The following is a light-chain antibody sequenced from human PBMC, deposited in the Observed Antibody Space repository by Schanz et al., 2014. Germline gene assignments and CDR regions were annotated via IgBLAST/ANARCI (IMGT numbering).Light chain of an antibody. CDR1: QSVSSN. CDR2: DAS. CDR3: QQYGQWPHT. Sequence: EIVMTQSPGTLSVSPGERVTLSCRASQSVSSNLAWYQKKPGQAPRLLIYDASTRATGISARFSGSGSGTEFSLTISSLQSEDFAIYYCQQYGQWPHTFGQGTKLEIK. J-gene: IGKJ2*01. V-gene: IGKV3-15*01.